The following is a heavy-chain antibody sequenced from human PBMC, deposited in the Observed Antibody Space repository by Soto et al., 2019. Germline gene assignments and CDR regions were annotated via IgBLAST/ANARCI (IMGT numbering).Heavy chain of an antibody. CDR2: ISSSGAII. Sequence: HLGGSLRLSCVASGFTLGGYEMNWVRQAPGKGLEWVSYISSSGAIIYYADSVKGRFTISRDNAKNSLYLQMSSLRAEDTSFYYCVREGSGLAVATTYDFWGQGTLVTVSS. V-gene: IGHV3-48*03. J-gene: IGHJ4*02. CDR1: GFTLGGYE. D-gene: IGHD6-19*01. CDR3: VREGSGLAVATTYDF.